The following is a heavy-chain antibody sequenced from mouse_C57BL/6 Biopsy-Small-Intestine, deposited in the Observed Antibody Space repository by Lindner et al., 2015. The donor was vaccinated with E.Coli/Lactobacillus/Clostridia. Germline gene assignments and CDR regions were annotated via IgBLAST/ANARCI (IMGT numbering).Heavy chain of an antibody. CDR1: GYTFTDYY. CDR2: INPDNGGD. J-gene: IGHJ2*01. Sequence: VQLQESGPVLVKPGASVKMSCKASGYTFTDYYINWVKQSPGRSLEWIGAINPDNGGDRYKQNFKDKATLTADKSSSTAYMELSSLTSDDSAVYYCAKGFGFWGQGTTLTVSS. V-gene: IGHV1-19*01. CDR3: AKGFGF.